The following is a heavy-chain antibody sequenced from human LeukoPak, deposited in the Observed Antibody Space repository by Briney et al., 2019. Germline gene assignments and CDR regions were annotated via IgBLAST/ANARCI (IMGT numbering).Heavy chain of an antibody. CDR3: SKAYEGATLYYYYYYMDV. CDR2: ICGSGGST. D-gene: IGHD1-26*01. CDR1: GLSFRRYA. V-gene: IGHV3-23*01. Sequence: PGGALTLSRLASGLSFRRYAMSWVRPAAGKGLAGVSAICGSGGSTYYADSVKGRFTTSRDNSKNTLYLQMNSLRAEDTAVYYCSKAYEGATLYYYYYYMDVWGKGTTVTVSS. J-gene: IGHJ6*03.